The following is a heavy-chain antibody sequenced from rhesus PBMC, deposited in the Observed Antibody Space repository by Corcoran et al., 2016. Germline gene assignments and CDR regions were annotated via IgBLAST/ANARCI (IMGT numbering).Heavy chain of an antibody. J-gene: IGHJ5-1*01. V-gene: IGHV3S5*01. D-gene: IGHD1-20*01. CDR3: TKGGFGWNRDRFDL. CDR1: RFTFSSFA. CDR2: ISYTGDSS. Sequence: ELQLVETGGGLVQSWGSLSLSCVASRFTFSSFAMNWVPQASGQGLVWFSCISYTGDSSFYADSVKGRCTISRDNSRDTLSLQLDSLRPEDAAVYYCTKGGFGWNRDRFDLWGAGVVVSVSS.